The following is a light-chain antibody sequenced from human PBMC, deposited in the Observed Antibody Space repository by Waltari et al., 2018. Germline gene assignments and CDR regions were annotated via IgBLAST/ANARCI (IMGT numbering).Light chain of an antibody. Sequence: QSALTHPASVSGSPGQSLTLPCTGPSSYVGSHKHVSWYQQYPGKAPNLMIYEGTKRPSGVSNRFSGSKSGNTASLTISGLRAEDEADYYCCSYAGSSTYVVFGGGTKLTVL. CDR2: EGT. CDR1: SSYVGSHKH. V-gene: IGLV2-23*01. CDR3: CSYAGSSTYVV. J-gene: IGLJ2*01.